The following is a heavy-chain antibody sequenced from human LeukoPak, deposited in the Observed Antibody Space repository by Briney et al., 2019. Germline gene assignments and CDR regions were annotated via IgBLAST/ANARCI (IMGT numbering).Heavy chain of an antibody. Sequence: VSCKASGYTFTSYGISWVRQAPGQGLEWMGWISAYNGNTNYAQKLQGRVTMTTDTSTSTANMELRRLRSGDTAVYYCARVPVSGYSSSWYGFGFNWFDPWGQGTLVTVSS. CDR3: ARVPVSGYSSSWYGFGFNWFDP. CDR1: GYTFTSYG. J-gene: IGHJ5*02. CDR2: ISAYNGNT. V-gene: IGHV1-18*01. D-gene: IGHD6-13*01.